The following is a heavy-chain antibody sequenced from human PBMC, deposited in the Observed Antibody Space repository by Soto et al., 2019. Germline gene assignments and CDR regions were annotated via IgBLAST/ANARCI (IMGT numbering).Heavy chain of an antibody. J-gene: IGHJ2*01. V-gene: IGHV5-10-1*01. CDR1: GYYFISFW. CDR3: ARLSSPYWYFDL. CDR2: IDPSDSYT. Sequence: GESLKISCNVSGYYFISFWISWVRQMPGKGLDWMGRIDPSDSYTDYSPSFRGRVTISVDKSIGTAYLQWSTLEASDTATYYCARLSSPYWYFDLWGRGTLVTVSS.